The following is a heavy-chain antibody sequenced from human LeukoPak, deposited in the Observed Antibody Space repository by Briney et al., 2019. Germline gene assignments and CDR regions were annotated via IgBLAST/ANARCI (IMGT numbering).Heavy chain of an antibody. Sequence: PGRSLRLSCAASGFTFSSYGMNWVRQAPGKGLEWVSSISSSSSYIYYADSVKGRFTISRDNAKNSLYLQMNSLRAEDTAVYYCARDPQGCSSTSCRDYYYYYGMDVWGQGTTVTVSS. CDR1: GFTFSSYG. D-gene: IGHD2-2*01. J-gene: IGHJ6*02. CDR2: ISSSSSYI. CDR3: ARDPQGCSSTSCRDYYYYYGMDV. V-gene: IGHV3-21*01.